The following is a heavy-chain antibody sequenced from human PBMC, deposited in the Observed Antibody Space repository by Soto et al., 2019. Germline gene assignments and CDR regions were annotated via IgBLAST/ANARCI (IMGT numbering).Heavy chain of an antibody. CDR2: ISYDGSNK. Sequence: GGSLRLSCAASGFTFSSYGMHWVRQAPGKGLEWVAVISYDGSNKYYADSVKGRFTISRDNSKNTLYLQMNSLRAEDTAVYYRAKPTTGSSGYYALAWGQGTLVTVSS. CDR3: AKPTTGSSGYYALA. J-gene: IGHJ4*02. D-gene: IGHD3-22*01. CDR1: GFTFSSYG. V-gene: IGHV3-30*18.